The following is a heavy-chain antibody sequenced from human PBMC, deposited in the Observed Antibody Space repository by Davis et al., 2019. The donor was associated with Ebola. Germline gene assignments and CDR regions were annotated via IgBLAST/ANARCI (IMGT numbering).Heavy chain of an antibody. V-gene: IGHV4-34*01. D-gene: IGHD3-22*01. CDR3: ARRLGYDSSGYYRI. Sequence: SETLSLTCAVYGGSFSGYYWSWIRQLPGKGLEWIGEINHSGSTNYNPSLKSRVTISVDTSKNQFSLKLSSVTAADTAVYYCARRLGYDSSGYYRIWGQGTLVTVSS. CDR2: INHSGST. J-gene: IGHJ4*02. CDR1: GGSFSGYY.